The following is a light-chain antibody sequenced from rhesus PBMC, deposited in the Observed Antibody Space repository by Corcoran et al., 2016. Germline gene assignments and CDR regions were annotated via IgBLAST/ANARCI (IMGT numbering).Light chain of an antibody. J-gene: IGKJ2*01. CDR2: GAS. Sequence: EIVMTQSPATLSLSPGERATLSCRASQSVSSSLAWYQQKRGQAPRLVTYGASSRATVIPDRFSGSGSWTDFTLTFSSLEPEDFAVYYCLHHCTWPYRFGPGTKVEIK. CDR1: QSVSSS. V-gene: IGKV3-24*01. CDR3: LHHCTWPYR.